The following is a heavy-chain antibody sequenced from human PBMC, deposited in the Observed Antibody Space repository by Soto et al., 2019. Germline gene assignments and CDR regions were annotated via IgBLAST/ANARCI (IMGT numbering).Heavy chain of an antibody. CDR2: INHSGST. Sequence: SETLSLTCTVYGGTFSGYYWSWIRQPPGKGLEWIGEINHSGSTNYNPSLKSRLTISVDTSKNQFSLKLSSVIAADTAVYYCARVGITMVRGVYYYYYGMDVWGQGPTVT. D-gene: IGHD3-10*01. V-gene: IGHV4-34*01. CDR3: ARVGITMVRGVYYYYYGMDV. J-gene: IGHJ6*02. CDR1: GGTFSGYY.